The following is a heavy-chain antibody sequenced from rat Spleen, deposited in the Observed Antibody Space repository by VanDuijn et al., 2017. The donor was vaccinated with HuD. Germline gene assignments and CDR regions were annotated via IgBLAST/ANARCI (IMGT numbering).Heavy chain of an antibody. CDR2: ISNDGVNT. Sequence: EVQLVESGGGLVQPGRSLKLSCAASGFTFSDYYMAWVRQAPKKGLEWVSSISNDGVNTYYPDSVKGRFTISRDNAESIVYLKMDSLRSEDTATYYCARHRLYVMYAWGQGASVTVSS. CDR3: ARHRLYVMYA. J-gene: IGHJ4*01. D-gene: IGHD1-6*01. CDR1: GFTFSDYY. V-gene: IGHV5-25*01.